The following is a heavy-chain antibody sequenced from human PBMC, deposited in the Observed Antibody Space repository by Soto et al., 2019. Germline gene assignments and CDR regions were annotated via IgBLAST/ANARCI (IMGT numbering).Heavy chain of an antibody. CDR1: GFTFSSYG. V-gene: IGHV3-30*18. J-gene: IGHJ6*02. CDR2: ISYDGSNK. CDR3: AKLELREGMDV. Sequence: GGSLRLSCAASGFTFSSYGMHWVRQAPGKGLEWVAVISYDGSNKYYADSVKGRFTISRDNSKNTLYLQMNSLGAEDTAVYYCAKLELREGMDVWGQGTTVTVSS. D-gene: IGHD1-26*01.